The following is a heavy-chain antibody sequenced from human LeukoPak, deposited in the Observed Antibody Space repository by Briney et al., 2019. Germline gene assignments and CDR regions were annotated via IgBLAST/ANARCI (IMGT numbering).Heavy chain of an antibody. J-gene: IGHJ4*02. CDR2: IHTSGST. Sequence: PSETLSLTCTVSGDFISSYYWSWIRQPAGKGLEWIGRIHTSGSTNHNPSLTSRVTMSVDTSKNQFSLKLTSVTAADTAVYYCARETAELGRSFDYWGQGAQVTVSS. D-gene: IGHD6-6*01. CDR3: ARETAELGRSFDY. CDR1: GDFISSYY. V-gene: IGHV4-4*07.